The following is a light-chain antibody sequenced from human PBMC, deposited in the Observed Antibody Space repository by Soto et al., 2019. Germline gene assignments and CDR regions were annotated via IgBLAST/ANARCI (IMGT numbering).Light chain of an antibody. CDR3: QQANSFPIT. CDR2: AAS. V-gene: IGKV1-12*01. Sequence: DVQMTQYPSSVSASVGDRVTITCRASQGTSSWLAWYQQKPGKAPKLLIYAASSLQSGVPSRFSGSGSGTDFTLTISSLQPEDFATYYCQQANSFPITFGQGTRLEIK. J-gene: IGKJ5*01. CDR1: QGTSSW.